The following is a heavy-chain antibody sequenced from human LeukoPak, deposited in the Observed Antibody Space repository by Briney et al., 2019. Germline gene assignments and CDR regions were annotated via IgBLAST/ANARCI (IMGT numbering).Heavy chain of an antibody. D-gene: IGHD3-3*01. J-gene: IGHJ4*02. CDR3: ARAWRGSYVFDY. CDR2: ISSSSSYI. Sequence: GGSLRLSCAASGFTFSAYSMNWVRQAPGKGLEWVSCISSSSSYIYYADSVKSRFTTSRDNPQNSLYLQMSSLRAEDTAVYYCARAWRGSYVFDYWGQGTLVTVSS. V-gene: IGHV3-21*01. CDR1: GFTFSAYS.